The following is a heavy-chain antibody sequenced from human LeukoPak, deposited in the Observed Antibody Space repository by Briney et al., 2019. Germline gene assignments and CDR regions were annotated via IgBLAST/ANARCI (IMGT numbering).Heavy chain of an antibody. J-gene: IGHJ5*02. D-gene: IGHD6-13*01. CDR3: ARPGVFVAAGGWFDP. CDR1: GGSISSSSYY. CDR2: IYYSGST. V-gene: IGHV4-39*01. Sequence: PSETLSLTCTVSGGSISSSSYYWGWIRQPPGKGLEWIGSIYYSGSTYYNPSLKSRVTISVDTSKNQFSLKLSSVTAADTAVYYCARPGVFVAAGGWFDPWGQGTLVTVSS.